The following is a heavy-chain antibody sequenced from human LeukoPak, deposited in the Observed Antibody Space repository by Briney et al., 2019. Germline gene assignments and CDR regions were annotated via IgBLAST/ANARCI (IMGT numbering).Heavy chain of an antibody. CDR1: GGSISSSSYY. CDR3: ARENVNYYDSSGYDY. V-gene: IGHV4-39*07. D-gene: IGHD3-22*01. CDR2: IYYSGST. Sequence: SETLSLTCTVSGGSISSSSYYWGWIRQPPGKGLEWIGSIYYSGSTYYNPSLKSRVTISVDTSKNQFSLKLSSVTAADTAVYYCARENVNYYDSSGYDYWGQGTLVTVSS. J-gene: IGHJ4*02.